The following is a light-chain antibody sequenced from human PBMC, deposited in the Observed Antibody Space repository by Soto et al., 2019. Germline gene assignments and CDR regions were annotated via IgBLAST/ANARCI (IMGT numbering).Light chain of an antibody. CDR2: DAS. J-gene: IGKJ4*01. Sequence: DIQMTQSPSTLSASVGDRVTMTCRASQSISKWLAWYQQKPGTAPKLLIYDASNLESGVPSRFSGSGSGTEFTLTIRSLQPDDFATYYCQQYDSYSPITFGGGTKVDIK. CDR1: QSISKW. V-gene: IGKV1-5*01. CDR3: QQYDSYSPIT.